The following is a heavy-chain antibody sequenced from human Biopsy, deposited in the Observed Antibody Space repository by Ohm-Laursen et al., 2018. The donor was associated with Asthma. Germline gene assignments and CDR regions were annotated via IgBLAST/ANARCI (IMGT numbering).Heavy chain of an antibody. CDR3: ARRITIFGVVQKDHGMDA. J-gene: IGHJ6*02. CDR1: GGSMPPTSPY. CDR2: ISYGGTP. D-gene: IGHD3-3*01. V-gene: IGHV4-39*01. Sequence: GTLSLTWAVSGGSMPPTSPYWDWIRQAPGKGLEWIGYISYGGTPSYNPSLKNRVTISRDTSKNQFSLRLTSVTAADTAVYFCARRITIFGVVQKDHGMDAWGQGTTVIVSS.